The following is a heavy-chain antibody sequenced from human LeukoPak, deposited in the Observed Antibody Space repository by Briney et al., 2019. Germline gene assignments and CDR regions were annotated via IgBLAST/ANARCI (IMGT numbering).Heavy chain of an antibody. V-gene: IGHV3-21*01. J-gene: IGHJ4*02. CDR2: ISSSSSYI. CDR3: VRVRGVATIIGGIYGY. D-gene: IGHD5-12*01. Sequence: GGSLRLSCTVSGFTVSSNSMSWVRQAPGKGLEWVSSISSSSSYIYYADSVKGRFTISRDNAKNSLYLQMNSLRAEDTAVYYCVRVRGVATIIGGIYGYWGQGTLVTVSS. CDR1: GFTVSSNS.